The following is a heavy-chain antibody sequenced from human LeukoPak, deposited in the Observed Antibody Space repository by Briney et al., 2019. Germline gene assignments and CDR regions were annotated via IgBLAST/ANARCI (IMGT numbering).Heavy chain of an antibody. V-gene: IGHV3-7*01. J-gene: IGHJ3*02. CDR3: ARHGGAFDI. CDR1: GFTSSVYA. CDR2: IKQDGSEK. Sequence: GGSLSLSCAASGFTSSVYAMHWVRQPPGKGLEWVAYIKQDGSEKDYVDSVKGRFTISRDNAKNSLYLQMNSLRVEDTAVYYCARHGGAFDIWGQGTLVTVSS. D-gene: IGHD3-10*01.